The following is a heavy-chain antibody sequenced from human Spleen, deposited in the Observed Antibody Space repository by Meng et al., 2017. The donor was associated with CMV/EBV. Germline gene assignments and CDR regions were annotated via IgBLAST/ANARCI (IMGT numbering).Heavy chain of an antibody. CDR3: ARIVPVRYYYYGMDV. CDR1: GGSLSGYY. V-gene: IGHV4-34*01. J-gene: IGHJ6*02. Sequence: SETLSLTCAVYGGSLSGYYWTWIRQPPGKGLEWIGEINSSGTTNYNPSLKSRVTISVDTSKNQFSLKLSSVTAADTAVYYCARIVPVRYYYYGMDVWGQGTTVTVSS. CDR2: INSSGTT. D-gene: IGHD2-2*01.